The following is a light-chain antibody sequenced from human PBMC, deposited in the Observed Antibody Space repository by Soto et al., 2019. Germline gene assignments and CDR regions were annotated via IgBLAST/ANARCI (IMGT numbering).Light chain of an antibody. J-gene: IGLJ3*02. CDR2: EVS. V-gene: IGLV2-14*01. Sequence: QSVLTQPASVSGSPGQSITISCTGTSSDIGDSNFVSWYQQHPGKAPKLIIFEVSTRPSGGSNRFSGSKSDNTASLTISGLQAEDEAHYYCSSPASTLGVFGGGTKVTVL. CDR3: SSPASTLGV. CDR1: SSDIGDSNF.